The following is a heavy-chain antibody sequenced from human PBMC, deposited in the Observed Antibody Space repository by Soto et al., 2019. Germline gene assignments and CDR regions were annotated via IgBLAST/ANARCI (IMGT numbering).Heavy chain of an antibody. CDR2: LYSSGAS. CDR3: VTTIGINVTVGSVWFDP. J-gene: IGHJ5*02. D-gene: IGHD3-10*01. Sequence: QPGGSLRLSCAISGFTVSSSYMSWVRQAPGKGLEWVSVLYSSGASYYADSVKGRFTISRDNSKNILYLQMNSLRAEDTAMYYCVTTIGINVTVGSVWFDPWGHGTLVTVSS. V-gene: IGHV3-53*01. CDR1: GFTVSSSY.